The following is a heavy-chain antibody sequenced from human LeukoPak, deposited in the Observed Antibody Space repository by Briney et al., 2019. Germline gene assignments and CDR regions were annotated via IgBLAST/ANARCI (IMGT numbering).Heavy chain of an antibody. D-gene: IGHD3-3*01. J-gene: IGHJ3*02. CDR1: GGSISSSSYY. Sequence: PSETLSLTCTVSGGSISSSSYYWGWIRQPPGKGLEWIGSIYYSGSTYYNPSLKSRVTISVDTSKNQFSLKLSSVTAADTAVYYCARGARDFWSGYLDAFDIWGQGTMVTVSS. CDR3: ARGARDFWSGYLDAFDI. V-gene: IGHV4-39*01. CDR2: IYYSGST.